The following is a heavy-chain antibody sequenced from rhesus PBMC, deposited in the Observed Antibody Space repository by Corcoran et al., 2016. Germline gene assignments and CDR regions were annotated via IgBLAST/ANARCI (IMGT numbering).Heavy chain of an antibody. CDR1: GGTTCDSYR. Sequence: QVQLPESGPGVVKPSETPCLTCAVSGGTTCDSYRWSWIRQPPGKGLEWIGYIYGSSTSTTYNPSLKSRVTISKDTSKNQFSLKLGSVTAADTAVYYCAGGWGLDSWGQGVVVTVSS. D-gene: IGHD2-39*02. CDR2: IYGSSTST. V-gene: IGHV4S10*01. J-gene: IGHJ6*01. CDR3: AGGWGLDS.